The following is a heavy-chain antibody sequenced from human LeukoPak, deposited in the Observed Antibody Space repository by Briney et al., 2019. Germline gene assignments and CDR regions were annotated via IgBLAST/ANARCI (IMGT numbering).Heavy chain of an antibody. CDR3: ARRRLNCSTSCYKTDFDY. CDR1: GGSFSGYY. V-gene: IGHV4-34*01. D-gene: IGHD2-2*02. J-gene: IGHJ4*02. Sequence: SETPSLTCAVYGGSFSGYYWSWIRQPPGKGLEWIGEINHSGSTNYNPSLKSRVTISVDTSKNQFSLKLSSVTAADTAVYYCARRRLNCSTSCYKTDFDYWGQGTLVTVSS. CDR2: INHSGST.